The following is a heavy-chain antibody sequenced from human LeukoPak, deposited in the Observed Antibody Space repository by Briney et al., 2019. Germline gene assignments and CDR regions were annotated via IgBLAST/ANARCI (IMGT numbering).Heavy chain of an antibody. CDR3: ARHRQQLVHRSFDY. CDR1: GGSISSYY. V-gene: IGHV4-59*08. J-gene: IGHJ4*02. Sequence: SETLSLTCTVSGGSISSYYWSWIRQPPGKGLEWIGYIYYSGSTNYNPSLKSRVTISVDTSKNKCSLKLSSLTAADTAVYYCARHRQQLVHRSFDYWGQGTLVTVSS. CDR2: IYYSGST. D-gene: IGHD6-13*01.